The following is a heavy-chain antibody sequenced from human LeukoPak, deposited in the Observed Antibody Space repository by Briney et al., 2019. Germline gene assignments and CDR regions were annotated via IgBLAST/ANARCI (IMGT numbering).Heavy chain of an antibody. CDR2: ITPILGIA. D-gene: IGHD6-6*01. J-gene: IGHJ6*02. CDR1: GGTFSSYT. V-gene: IGHV1-69*02. Sequence: ASVKVSCKASGGTFSSYTISWVRQAPGQGLEWMGRITPILGIANYAQKFQGRVTFTADKSTSTAYMELSSLRSEDTAVYYCARLLGDSSSGPIVVWGQGTTVTVS. CDR3: ARLLGDSSSGPIVV.